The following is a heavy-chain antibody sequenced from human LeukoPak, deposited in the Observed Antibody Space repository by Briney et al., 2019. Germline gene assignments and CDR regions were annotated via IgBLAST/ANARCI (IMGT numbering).Heavy chain of an antibody. J-gene: IGHJ4*02. D-gene: IGHD4-11*01. Sequence: GASVKVSCKVSGYTLTALSIQWVRQVPGKGLEWMGGFDPEDGEPIYAQRFQGRVTMTEDTSTDTAYMDLSSLRSDDTAVYYCATNVDYSDDYWDQGTLVTVSS. CDR2: FDPEDGEP. V-gene: IGHV1-24*01. CDR3: ATNVDYSDDY. CDR1: GYTLTALS.